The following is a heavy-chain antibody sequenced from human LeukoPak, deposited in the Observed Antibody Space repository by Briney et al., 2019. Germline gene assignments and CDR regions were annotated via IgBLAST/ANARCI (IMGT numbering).Heavy chain of an antibody. CDR2: ISYDGSNK. J-gene: IGHJ3*02. V-gene: IGHV3-30-3*01. CDR3: ARDSYSYGAFDS. CDR1: GFTFSSYA. D-gene: IGHD5-18*01. Sequence: GGSLRLSCAASGFTFSSYAMHWVRQAPGKGLEWVAVISYDGSNKYYADSVKGRFTISRDNSKNTLYLQMNSLRAEDTAVYYCARDSYSYGAFDSWGQGTMVTVSS.